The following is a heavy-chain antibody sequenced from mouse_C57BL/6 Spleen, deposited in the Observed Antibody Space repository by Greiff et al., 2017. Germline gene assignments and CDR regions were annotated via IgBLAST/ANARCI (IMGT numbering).Heavy chain of an antibody. CDR1: GYAFSRYW. CDR3: ASPFGYGSSYGYVDY. CDR2: ISPGDGDT. V-gene: IGHV1-80*01. D-gene: IGHD1-1*01. J-gene: IGHJ2*01. Sequence: VKLQESGAELVKPGASVKISCKASGYAFSRYWMNWVKQRPGKGLEWIGQISPGDGDTNYNGKFKGKATLTADKSASTAYMQLSSLTSEDSAVYFCASPFGYGSSYGYVDYWGQGTTLTVSS.